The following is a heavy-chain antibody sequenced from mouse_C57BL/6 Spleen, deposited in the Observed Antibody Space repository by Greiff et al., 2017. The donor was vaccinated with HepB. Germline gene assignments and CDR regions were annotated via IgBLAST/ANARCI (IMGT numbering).Heavy chain of an antibody. CDR1: GYTFTSYW. V-gene: IGHV1-69*01. Sequence: QVQLQQPGAELVMPGASVKLSCKASGYTFTSYWMHWVKQRPGQGLEWIGEIDPSDSYTNYNQKFKGKSTLTVDKSSSTAYMQLSSLTSEDSAVYYCAVYYGSSYEWFAYWGQGTLVTVSA. J-gene: IGHJ3*01. D-gene: IGHD1-1*01. CDR3: AVYYGSSYEWFAY. CDR2: IDPSDSYT.